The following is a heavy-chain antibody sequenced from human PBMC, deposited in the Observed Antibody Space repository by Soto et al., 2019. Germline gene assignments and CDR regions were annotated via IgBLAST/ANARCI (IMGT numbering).Heavy chain of an antibody. CDR3: ARDLSAAGRPGMDV. Sequence: SVKVSCKASGGSFSSYAISWVRQAPGQGLEWMGGIIPIVGTGNYAQNFQGRVTITADESTSTAYMELSSLRSEDTAMYYCARDLSAAGRPGMDVWRQGTTVPVSS. V-gene: IGHV1-69*13. CDR1: GGSFSSYA. D-gene: IGHD6-13*01. J-gene: IGHJ6*02. CDR2: IIPIVGTG.